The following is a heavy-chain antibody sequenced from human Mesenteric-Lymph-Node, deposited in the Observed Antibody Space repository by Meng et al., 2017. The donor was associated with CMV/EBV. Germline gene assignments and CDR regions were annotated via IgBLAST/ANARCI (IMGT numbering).Heavy chain of an antibody. CDR1: GYSISSGYY. CDR3: ARYGPDSSGYPLGP. V-gene: IGHV4-38-2*02. CDR2: IYHSGST. J-gene: IGHJ4*02. Sequence: GSLRLSCTVSGYSISSGYYWGWIRQPPGKGLEWIGSIYHSGSTYYNPSLKSRVTISVDTSKNQFSLKLSSVTAADTAVYYCARYGPDSSGYPLGPWGQGTLVTVSS. D-gene: IGHD3-22*01.